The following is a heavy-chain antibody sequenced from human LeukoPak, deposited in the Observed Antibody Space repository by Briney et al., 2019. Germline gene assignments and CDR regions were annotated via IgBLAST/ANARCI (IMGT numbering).Heavy chain of an antibody. CDR3: ARGAGYNYPYYFDY. CDR2: IYGGGNI. D-gene: IGHD5-24*01. J-gene: IGHJ4*02. CDR1: GFTVSSNY. V-gene: IGHV3-53*01. Sequence: GGSLRLSCAASGFTVSSNYMNWVRQAPGKGLEWISVIYGGGNIYYADSVKGRFTISRDNSKNTLYLQMNSLRAEDTAVYYCARGAGYNYPYYFDYWGQGTLVTVSS.